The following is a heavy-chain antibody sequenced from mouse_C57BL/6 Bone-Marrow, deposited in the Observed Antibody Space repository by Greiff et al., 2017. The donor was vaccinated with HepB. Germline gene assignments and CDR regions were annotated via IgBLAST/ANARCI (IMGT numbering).Heavy chain of an antibody. V-gene: IGHV5-4*01. Sequence: EVQLVESGGGLVKPGGSLKLSCAASGFTFSSYAMSWVRQTPEKRLEWVATISDGGSYTYYPDNVKGRFTISRDNAKNNLYLQMSQLKSEDTAMYYCARDYYSISFAYWGQGTLVTVSA. D-gene: IGHD2-5*01. J-gene: IGHJ3*01. CDR1: GFTFSSYA. CDR2: ISDGGSYT. CDR3: ARDYYSISFAY.